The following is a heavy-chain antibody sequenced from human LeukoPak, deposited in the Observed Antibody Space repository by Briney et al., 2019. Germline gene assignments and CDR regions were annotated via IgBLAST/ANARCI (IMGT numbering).Heavy chain of an antibody. Sequence: APVKLSCTASGYTFTSYGISWVRQAPGQGLEWMGWISAYNVNTNYAHKLQGRVTMTTDTSTSTAYMELRSLRSDDTAVYYCARDRDGYSKIDYWGQGTLVTVSS. D-gene: IGHD5-24*01. V-gene: IGHV1-18*01. CDR1: GYTFTSYG. J-gene: IGHJ4*02. CDR3: ARDRDGYSKIDY. CDR2: ISAYNVNT.